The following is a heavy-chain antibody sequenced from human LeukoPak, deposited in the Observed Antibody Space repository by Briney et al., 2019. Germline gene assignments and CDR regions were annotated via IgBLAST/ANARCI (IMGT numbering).Heavy chain of an antibody. CDR2: IIPILGIA. CDR3: ASISDFDY. Sequence: SVKVSCKASGGTFSSYAVSWVRQAPGQGLEWMGRIIPILGIANYAQKFQGRVTITADKSTSTAYMELSSLRSEDTAVYYCASISDFDYWGQGTLVTVSS. J-gene: IGHJ4*02. CDR1: GGTFSSYA. V-gene: IGHV1-69*04.